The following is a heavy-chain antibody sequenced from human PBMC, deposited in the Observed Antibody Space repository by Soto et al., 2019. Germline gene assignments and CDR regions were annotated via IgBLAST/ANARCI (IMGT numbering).Heavy chain of an antibody. J-gene: IGHJ2*01. V-gene: IGHV3-7*03. Sequence: EVQLVESGGGLVQPGGSLRLSCAASGFTFSSYWMSWVRQAPGKGLEWVANIKQDGSEKYYVDSVKGRFTISRDNAKNSLYLQMNSLRAEDTAVYYCARDLGSSKSPAWYFDLWGRGTLVTVSS. D-gene: IGHD6-13*01. CDR2: IKQDGSEK. CDR3: ARDLGSSKSPAWYFDL. CDR1: GFTFSSYW.